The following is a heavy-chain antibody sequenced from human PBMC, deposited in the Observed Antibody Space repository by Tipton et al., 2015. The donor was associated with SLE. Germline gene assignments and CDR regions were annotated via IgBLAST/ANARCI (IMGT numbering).Heavy chain of an antibody. CDR3: ARDYFEGGLRVSAFNI. CDR2: IYSGGRT. V-gene: IGHV4-59*01. Sequence: TLSLTCTVSGCPLSSYSWSWIRQPPGKTLEWIGYIYSGGRTNYNPSLKSRVTISIDMSKNQFSLKLNSVTAADTAVYFCARDYFEGGLRVSAFNIWGQGTMVTVSS. CDR1: GCPLSSYS. D-gene: IGHD2-21*01. J-gene: IGHJ3*02.